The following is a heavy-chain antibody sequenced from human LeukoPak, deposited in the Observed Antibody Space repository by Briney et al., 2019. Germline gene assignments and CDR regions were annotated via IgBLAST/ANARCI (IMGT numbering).Heavy chain of an antibody. J-gene: IGHJ2*01. CDR2: IYYSGST. CDR3: VRRQWELQYFDL. D-gene: IGHD1-26*01. Sequence: PSETLSLTCTVSAGSISSYYWSWIRQPPGKGLEWIGYIYYSGSTNYNPSLKSRVTISVDTSKNQFSLKLTSVTAADTAVYYCVRRQWELQYFDLWGRGTLVAVSS. V-gene: IGHV4-59*01. CDR1: AGSISSYY.